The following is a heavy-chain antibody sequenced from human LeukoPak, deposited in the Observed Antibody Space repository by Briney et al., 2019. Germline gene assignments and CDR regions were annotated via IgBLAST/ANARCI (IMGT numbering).Heavy chain of an antibody. Sequence: PSETLSLTCTVSGGSVSSGSYYWNWLRRPPGKGLEWIGYIYYNGNTNYSPSLKSRVTMSVDTSKNLFSLKVSSVTAADTAVYYCARGRSNYYGMDVWGQGTTVTVSS. CDR2: IYYNGNT. J-gene: IGHJ6*02. V-gene: IGHV4-61*01. CDR1: GGSVSSGSYY. CDR3: ARGRSNYYGMDV. D-gene: IGHD1-26*01.